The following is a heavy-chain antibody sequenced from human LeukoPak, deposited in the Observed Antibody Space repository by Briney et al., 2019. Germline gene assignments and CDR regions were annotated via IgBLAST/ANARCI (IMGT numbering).Heavy chain of an antibody. V-gene: IGHV3-13*01. CDR2: IGTIGDT. CDR1: GFGFSIYD. J-gene: IGHJ3*01. D-gene: IGHD3-22*01. CDR3: VREGRSSGHYLDTFEV. Sequence: GGSLRLSCVASGFGFSIYDMHWVRQATGKGLEWVSAIGTIGDTYYSGSVKGRFTISREDAKNSLYLQMNSLRAGDTAVYYCVREGRSSGHYLDTFEVWGRGTMVTVPS.